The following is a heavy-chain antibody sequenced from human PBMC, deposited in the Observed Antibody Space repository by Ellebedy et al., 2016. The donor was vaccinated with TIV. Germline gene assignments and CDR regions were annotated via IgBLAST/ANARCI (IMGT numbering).Heavy chain of an antibody. V-gene: IGHV4-59*11. CDR2: IYYSGSP. D-gene: IGHD3-9*01. CDR3: ARDRGDYDILTGYSGWFDP. Sequence: MPSETLSLTCTVSGASISSHYWSWIRKPPGKGLKWIGNIYYSGSPTYNPSLRSRVTISVDTSKNQFSLKLSSVTAADTAVYYCARDRGDYDILTGYSGWFDPWGQGTLVTVSS. CDR1: GASISSHY. J-gene: IGHJ5*02.